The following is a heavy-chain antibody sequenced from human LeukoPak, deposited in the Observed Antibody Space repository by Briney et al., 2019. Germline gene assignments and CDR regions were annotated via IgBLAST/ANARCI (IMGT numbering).Heavy chain of an antibody. CDR1: GGSISSSNYY. Sequence: SETLSLTCTVSGGSISSSNYYWGWIRQPPGKGLEWIGSIYTGSTYYSPSLKSRVTISVDTSKNQFSLKLSSVTAADTAVYYCARQLYSNYNYFDYWGQGALVTVSS. CDR3: ARQLYSNYNYFDY. J-gene: IGHJ4*02. CDR2: IYTGST. V-gene: IGHV4-39*01. D-gene: IGHD4-11*01.